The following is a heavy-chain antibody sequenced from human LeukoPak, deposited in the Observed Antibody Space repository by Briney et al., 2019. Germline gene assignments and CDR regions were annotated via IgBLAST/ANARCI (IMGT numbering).Heavy chain of an antibody. V-gene: IGHV3-20*04. CDR3: ARGNYDSSGYSYYYYMDV. CDR1: GFTFDDYG. CDR2: INWNGGST. J-gene: IGHJ6*03. D-gene: IGHD3-22*01. Sequence: GGSLRLSCAASGFTFDDYGMSWVRQAPGKGLEWVSGINWNGGSTGYADSVKGRFTISRDNAKNSLYLQMNSLRAEDTALYYCARGNYDSSGYSYYYYMDVWGKGTTVTASS.